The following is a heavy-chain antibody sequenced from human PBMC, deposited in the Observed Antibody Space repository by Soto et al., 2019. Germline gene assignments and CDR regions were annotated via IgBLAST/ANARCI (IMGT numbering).Heavy chain of an antibody. CDR2: LTGTGLRT. D-gene: IGHD1-26*01. CDR1: GFTYSSYG. V-gene: IGHV3-23*01. CDR3: AKDQGPQPYCADF. Sequence: EVQLLESGGGLVQPGGSLRLSCAGSGFTYSSYGLSWVRQAPGKGLEWVASLTGTGLRTYYADSVKGRFTIARDNSKKTLYLEMNSLRAEDTALYFCAKDQGPQPYCADFWGQGTRVTVSS. J-gene: IGHJ4*02.